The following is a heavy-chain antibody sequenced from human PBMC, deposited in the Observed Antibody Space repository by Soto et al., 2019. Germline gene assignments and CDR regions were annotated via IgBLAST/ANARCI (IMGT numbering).Heavy chain of an antibody. CDR1: GYTFTGYY. Sequence: ASVKVSCKASGYTFTGYYMHWVRQAPGQGLEWMGWINPYCGGTNYAQKVQGRVTMTRNTSISTAYLELSRLRSYDTAVYYCATGGVTYYDILTVYSLDYWGQGTLVTVSS. V-gene: IGHV1-2*02. J-gene: IGHJ4*02. CDR2: INPYCGGT. D-gene: IGHD3-9*01. CDR3: ATGGVTYYDILTVYSLDY.